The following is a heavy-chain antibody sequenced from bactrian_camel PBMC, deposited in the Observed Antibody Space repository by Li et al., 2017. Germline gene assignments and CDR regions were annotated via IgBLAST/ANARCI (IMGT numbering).Heavy chain of an antibody. Sequence: VQLVESGGGSVQGGRSLRLSCKSNVYTSGFWCMAWFRQGPGQREGVATILSDGTTNYADSVKGRFTISKDNALSAAHLQMTDLKPEDTAMYYCVADTPLCVEVIGRMVPGLDDLGYWGQGTQVTVS. CDR2: ILSDGTT. J-gene: IGHJ4*01. V-gene: IGHV3S53*01. CDR1: VYTSGFWC. D-gene: IGHD6*01. CDR3: VADTPLCVEVIGRMVPGLDDLGY.